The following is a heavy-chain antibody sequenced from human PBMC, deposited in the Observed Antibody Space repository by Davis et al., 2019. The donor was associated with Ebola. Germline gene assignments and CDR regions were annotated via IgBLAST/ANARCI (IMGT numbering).Heavy chain of an antibody. D-gene: IGHD4-17*01. CDR1: GFTFSNYW. CDR2: IKQDGSEE. J-gene: IGHJ6*02. Sequence: PGGSLRLSCAASGFTFSNYWMNWVRQAPGKGLQWVATIKQDGSEEYYVDSVKGRFTISRDNAKNSLYLQMNSLGAEDTAVYYCARVTTVRMGGMDVWGQGTTVTFSS. CDR3: ARVTTVRMGGMDV. V-gene: IGHV3-7*03.